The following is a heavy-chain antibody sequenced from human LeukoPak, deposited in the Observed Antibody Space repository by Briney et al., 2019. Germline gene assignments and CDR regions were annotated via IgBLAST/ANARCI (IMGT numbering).Heavy chain of an antibody. CDR3: VRGAVAGSSWYYYSL. CDR1: GFSVGRVY. D-gene: IGHD3-22*01. J-gene: IGHJ1*01. Sequence: GGSLRLSCAASGFSVGRVYMTWVRQAPGKGLEWVSVLYAGGDTFYAESVKERFTISRDSYNNALFLHMPSLRVEDTAVYYCVRGAVAGSSWYYYSLWGQGSLVTVSS. V-gene: IGHV3-66*01. CDR2: LYAGGDT.